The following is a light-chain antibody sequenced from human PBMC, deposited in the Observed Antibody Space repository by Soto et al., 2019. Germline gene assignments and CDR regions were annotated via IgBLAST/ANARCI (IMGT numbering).Light chain of an antibody. CDR1: SSDVGGYNY. V-gene: IGLV2-14*01. Sequence: QSALTQPASVSGSPGQSITISCTGTSSDVGGYNYVSWYQQHPGKAPKLMIYEVSNRPSGVSNRFSGSKSGNTASLTISGLPAEDEADYYCSSYTSSFSGVFGTGTKLTVL. CDR2: EVS. J-gene: IGLJ1*01. CDR3: SSYTSSFSGV.